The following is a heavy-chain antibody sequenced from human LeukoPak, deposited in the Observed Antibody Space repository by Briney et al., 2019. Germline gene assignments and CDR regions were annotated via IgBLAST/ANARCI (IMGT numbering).Heavy chain of an antibody. J-gene: IGHJ4*02. CDR2: INHSGST. CDR3: ARPSYSYGPYFDY. V-gene: IGHV4-34*01. Sequence: SETLSLTCAVYGGSFSGYYWSWIRQPPGKGLEWIGEINHSGSTNYNPSLKSRVTISVDTSKNQFSLKLSSVTAADTAVYYCARPSYSYGPYFDYWGQGTLVTVSS. CDR1: GGSFSGYY. D-gene: IGHD5-18*01.